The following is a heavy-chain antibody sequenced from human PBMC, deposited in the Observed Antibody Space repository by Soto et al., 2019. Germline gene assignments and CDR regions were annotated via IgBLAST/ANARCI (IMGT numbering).Heavy chain of an antibody. J-gene: IGHJ4*02. CDR2: ISYDGSNK. CDR3: AKDPGIVVVVADPPYFDY. D-gene: IGHD2-15*01. Sequence: GGSLRLSCAASGFTFSSYGMHWVRQAPGKGLEWVAVISYDGSNKYCADSVKGRFTISRDNSKNTLYLQMNSLRAEDTAVYYCAKDPGIVVVVADPPYFDYWGQGTLVTVSS. CDR1: GFTFSSYG. V-gene: IGHV3-30*18.